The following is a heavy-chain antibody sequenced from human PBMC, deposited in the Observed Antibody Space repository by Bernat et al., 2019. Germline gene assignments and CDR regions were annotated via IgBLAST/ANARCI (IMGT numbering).Heavy chain of an antibody. J-gene: IGHJ4*02. CDR3: TTHSSSWLNDY. Sequence: EVQLVESGGGLVKPGGSLRLSCAASGFTFSNAWMSWVRQAPGKGLEWVGRIKSKTDGGTTDYAAPVKGRFTNSRDDSKNTLYLQMNSLKTEDTAVYYCTTHSSSWLNDYWGQGTLVTVSS. CDR1: GFTFSNAW. D-gene: IGHD6-13*01. CDR2: IKSKTDGGTT. V-gene: IGHV3-15*01.